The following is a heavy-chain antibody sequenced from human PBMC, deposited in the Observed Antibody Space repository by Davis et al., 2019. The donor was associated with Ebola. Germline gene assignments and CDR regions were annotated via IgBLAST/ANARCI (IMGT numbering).Heavy chain of an antibody. Sequence: AASVKVSCKASGYTFTSYGISWVRQAPGQGLEWMGWISAYNGNTNYAQKLQGRVTMTTDTSTSTAYMELRSLRSDDTAVYYCARQRYYYDSSGYYPDAFDIWGQGTMVTVSS. CDR2: ISAYNGNT. J-gene: IGHJ3*02. D-gene: IGHD3-22*01. CDR3: ARQRYYYDSSGYYPDAFDI. CDR1: GYTFTSYG. V-gene: IGHV1-18*01.